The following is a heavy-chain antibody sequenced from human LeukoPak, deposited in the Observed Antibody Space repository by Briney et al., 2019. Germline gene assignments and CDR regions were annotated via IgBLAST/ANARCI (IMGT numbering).Heavy chain of an antibody. CDR1: GFTFSSYA. Sequence: GGSLRLSCAASGFTFSSYAMSWVRQAPGKGLEWVSAISGSGGSTYYADSVKGRFTISRDNSKNTLYLQMNSLRAEDTAVYYCAKEKTYYDFWSGYSPRCFDYWGQGTLVTVSS. J-gene: IGHJ4*02. CDR2: ISGSGGST. D-gene: IGHD3-3*01. V-gene: IGHV3-23*01. CDR3: AKEKTYYDFWSGYSPRCFDY.